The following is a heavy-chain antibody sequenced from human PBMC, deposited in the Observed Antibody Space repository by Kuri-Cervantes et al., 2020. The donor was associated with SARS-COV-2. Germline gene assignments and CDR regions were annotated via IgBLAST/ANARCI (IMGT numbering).Heavy chain of an antibody. CDR1: GYSFTSYW. J-gene: IGHJ6*02. Sequence: GESLKISCKGSGYSFTSYWISWVRQMPGKGLEWMGRIDPSDSYTNYSPSFQGHVTISADKSTSTAYLQWSSLKASDTAMYYCARLPCSSTSCYTRYDYYGMDVWGQGTTVTVSS. CDR2: IDPSDSYT. CDR3: ARLPCSSTSCYTRYDYYGMDV. D-gene: IGHD2-2*02. V-gene: IGHV5-10-1*01.